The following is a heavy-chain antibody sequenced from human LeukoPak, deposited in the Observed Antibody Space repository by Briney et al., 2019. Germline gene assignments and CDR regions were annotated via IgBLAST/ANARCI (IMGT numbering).Heavy chain of an antibody. CDR2: IKQDGSEK. CDR1: GFTFSTFW. J-gene: IGHJ4*02. D-gene: IGHD3-10*01. Sequence: GGSLRLSCAASGFTFSTFWMRWVRQAPGKGLEWVANIKQDGSEKYYVDSVKGRFTISRDNAKNSLYLQMNSLRAEDTAVYYCARDRGSQDYWGQGTLVTVSS. V-gene: IGHV3-7*05. CDR3: ARDRGSQDY.